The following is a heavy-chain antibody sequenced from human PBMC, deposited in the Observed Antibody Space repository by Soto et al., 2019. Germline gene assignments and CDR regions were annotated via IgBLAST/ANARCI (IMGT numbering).Heavy chain of an antibody. CDR2: INAGNGNT. CDR1: GYTFTSYA. V-gene: IGHV1-3*01. D-gene: IGHD3-16*02. J-gene: IGHJ3*02. Sequence: ASVKVSCKASGYTFTSYAMQWVRQAPGQRLEWMGWINAGNGNTKYSQKFQGRVTITRDTSASTAYMELSSLRSEDTAVYYCARQKGYDYIWGSYRPDAFDIWGQGTMVTVSS. CDR3: ARQKGYDYIWGSYRPDAFDI.